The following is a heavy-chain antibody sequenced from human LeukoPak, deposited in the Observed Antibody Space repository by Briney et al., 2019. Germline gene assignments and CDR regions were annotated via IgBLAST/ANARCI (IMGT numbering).Heavy chain of an antibody. CDR3: ATLSYSGTFDS. J-gene: IGHJ4*02. V-gene: IGHV4-39*07. D-gene: IGHD1-26*01. Sequence: ASETLSLTCTVSGGSISSSSYYWGWIRQPPGKELEWIGRIFASGTANYNPSLKGRVSLSVDTSRNQFSLNLSSVTAADTAVYYCATLSYSGTFDSWGQGTMVTVSS. CDR1: GGSISSSSYY. CDR2: IFASGTA.